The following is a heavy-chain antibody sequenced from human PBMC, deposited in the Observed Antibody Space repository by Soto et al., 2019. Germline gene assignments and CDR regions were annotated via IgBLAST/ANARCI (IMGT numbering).Heavy chain of an antibody. CDR1: GFPFSSYA. Sequence: GGSLRLSCAASGFPFSSYAMIWVRLAPGKGLEWVSGLDGSGGGIHYADSVKGRSTISRDNSENSVYLQMNSPRVEDTDVYYCAKDAVSGDGLWLEHYWGQGTLVTVSS. D-gene: IGHD2-21*02. CDR2: LDGSGGGI. V-gene: IGHV3-23*01. CDR3: AKDAVSGDGLWLEHY. J-gene: IGHJ4*02.